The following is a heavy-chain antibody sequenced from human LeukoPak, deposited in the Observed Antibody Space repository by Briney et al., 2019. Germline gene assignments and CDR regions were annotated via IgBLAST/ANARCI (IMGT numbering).Heavy chain of an antibody. CDR3: ARDGYGGIDY. V-gene: IGHV4-59*01. CDR1: GASMSTYY. D-gene: IGHD4-23*01. CDR2: IYYSGSN. Sequence: PSETLSLTCTVSGASMSTYYWSWIRQPPGKGLGWLAYIYYSGSNNYNPSLKSRVPILVVTSKNQFSLRLNSVTAADTAVYYCARDGYGGIDYWGQGILVTVSS. J-gene: IGHJ4*02.